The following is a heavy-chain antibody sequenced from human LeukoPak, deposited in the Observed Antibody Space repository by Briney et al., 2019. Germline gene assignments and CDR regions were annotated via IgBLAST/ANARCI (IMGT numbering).Heavy chain of an antibody. CDR2: IKQDGSEK. Sequence: GGSLRLSCAASGYTFTYYWMNWVRQAPGKGREWVANIKQDGSEKYYVDSVKGRFTIPRDNANNSLYLEMNSLRADDTAVYYCARGRGHDYWGQGTLVTVSS. V-gene: IGHV3-7*01. CDR1: GYTFTYYW. J-gene: IGHJ4*02. D-gene: IGHD6-25*01. CDR3: ARGRGHDY.